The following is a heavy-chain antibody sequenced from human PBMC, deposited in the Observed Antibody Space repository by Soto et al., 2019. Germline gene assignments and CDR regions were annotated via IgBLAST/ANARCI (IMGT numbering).Heavy chain of an antibody. CDR3: ARDRGTMVRGVIWAGYYYGMDV. J-gene: IGHJ6*02. CDR2: IIPIFGTA. Sequence: QVQLVQSGAEVKKPGSSVKVSCKASGGTFSSYAISWVRQAPGQGLEWMGGIIPIFGTANYAQKFQGRVTITAEESTSTAYMGLSSLRSEDTAVYYCARDRGTMVRGVIWAGYYYGMDVWGQGTTVTVSS. CDR1: GGTFSSYA. V-gene: IGHV1-69*01. D-gene: IGHD3-10*01.